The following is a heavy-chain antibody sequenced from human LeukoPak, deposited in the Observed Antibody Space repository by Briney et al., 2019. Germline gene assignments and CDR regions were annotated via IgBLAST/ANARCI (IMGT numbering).Heavy chain of an antibody. CDR1: GITFSNYA. CDR2: ISGSAHKI. D-gene: IGHD5-12*01. CDR3: AKDRVGYSGYEDYYYYGMDV. Sequence: GGSLRLSCVASGITFSNYAVSWVRQAPEKGLDWVSVISGSAHKIRYADSVKGRFTISRDNSKNTVYLEMNSLRVEDTAVYYCAKDRVGYSGYEDYYYYGMDVWGQGTTVTVSS. V-gene: IGHV3-23*01. J-gene: IGHJ6*02.